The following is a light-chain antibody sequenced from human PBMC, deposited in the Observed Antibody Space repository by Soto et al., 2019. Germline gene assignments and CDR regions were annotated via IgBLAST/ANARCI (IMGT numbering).Light chain of an antibody. V-gene: IGKV3-11*01. J-gene: IGKJ4*01. CDR2: DAS. CDR3: QQRTNRRLT. Sequence: EIVLTQSPATLSLSPGERATLSCRASQNVGSHLTWYQQKPGQAPRLLIYDASNRATGIPARFIGSGSGTDFTLTISSLEPEDFAVYFCQQRTNRRLTFGGGTNVEIK. CDR1: QNVGSH.